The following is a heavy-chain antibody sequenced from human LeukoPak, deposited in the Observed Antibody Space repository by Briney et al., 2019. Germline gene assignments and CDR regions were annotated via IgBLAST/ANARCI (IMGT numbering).Heavy chain of an antibody. J-gene: IGHJ5*02. CDR1: GGSISSGGYS. D-gene: IGHD2-15*01. V-gene: IGHV4-30-2*01. CDR2: IYHSGST. Sequence: PSETLSLTCAVSGGSISSGGYSWSWIRQPPGKGLEWIGYIYHSGSTYYNPSLKSRVTISVDRSKNQFSLNLSSVTAADTAVYYCAREGFCCGGSCDNWFDPWGQGTLVTVSS. CDR3: AREGFCCGGSCDNWFDP.